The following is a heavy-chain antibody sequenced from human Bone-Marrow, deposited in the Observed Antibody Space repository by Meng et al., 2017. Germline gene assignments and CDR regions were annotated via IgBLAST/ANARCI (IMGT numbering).Heavy chain of an antibody. CDR1: GGSFSGYY. CDR2: INHSGST. CDR3: ARGSWLQLWLQDY. D-gene: IGHD5-18*01. V-gene: IGHV4-34*01. J-gene: IGHJ4*02. Sequence: HVELRQGGVGLLRPPETLSLTCAVYGGSFSGYYWSWIRQPPGKGLEWIGEINHSGSTNYTPSLKRRVTISVDTSKNQFSLKLSSVTAADTAVYYCARGSWLQLWLQDYWGQGTLVTVSS.